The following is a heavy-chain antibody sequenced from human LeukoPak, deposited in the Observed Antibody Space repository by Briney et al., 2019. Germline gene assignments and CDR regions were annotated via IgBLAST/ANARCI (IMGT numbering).Heavy chain of an antibody. CDR1: GYRFTSYW. D-gene: IGHD6-19*01. V-gene: IGHV5-10-1*01. CDR3: ASEYSGWYGEGN. Sequence: GESLKISFKGSGYRFTSYWISWVRQMPGKGREWMGRIDPSDSFTNYSPSFQGHVTISADKSISTAYLQWSSLKASDTAMYYCASEYSGWYGEGNWGQGTLVTVSS. J-gene: IGHJ4*02. CDR2: IDPSDSFT.